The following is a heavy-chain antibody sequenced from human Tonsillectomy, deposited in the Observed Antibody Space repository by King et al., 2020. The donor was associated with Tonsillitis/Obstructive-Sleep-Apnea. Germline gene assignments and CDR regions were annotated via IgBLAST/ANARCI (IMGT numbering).Heavy chain of an antibody. J-gene: IGHJ3*02. CDR1: GGSFSGYY. V-gene: IGHV4-34*01. D-gene: IGHD2-2*01. CDR3: ARQEIVVVPAATALNDAFDI. Sequence: VQLQQWGAGLLKPSETLSLTCAVYGGSFSGYYWSWIRQPPGKGLEWLGEINHSGSTNYNPSLKSRVHISVDTSKNQFSLKLGPVAAADTAVYYCARQEIVVVPAATALNDAFDIWGQGTMVTVSS. CDR2: INHSGST.